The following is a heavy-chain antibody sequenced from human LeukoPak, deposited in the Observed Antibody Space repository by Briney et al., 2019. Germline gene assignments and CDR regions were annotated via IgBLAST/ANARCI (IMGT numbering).Heavy chain of an antibody. V-gene: IGHV1-18*01. J-gene: IGHJ4*02. CDR2: ISAYNGNT. Sequence: ASVKVSCKASGYTFTSYGISWVRQAPGQGLEGMGWISAYNGNTNYAQKLQGRVTMTTDTSTSTAYMELRSLRSDDTAVYYCAREDSSSWYGTVAFDYWGQGTLVTVSS. D-gene: IGHD6-13*01. CDR1: GYTFTSYG. CDR3: AREDSSSWYGTVAFDY.